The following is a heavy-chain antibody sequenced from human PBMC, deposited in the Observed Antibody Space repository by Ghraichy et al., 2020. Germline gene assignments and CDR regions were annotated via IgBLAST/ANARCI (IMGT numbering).Heavy chain of an antibody. CDR2: INGYGTTA. D-gene: IGHD3-22*01. J-gene: IGHJ3*02. Sequence: ETLSLTCAASGFTFSSYWMYWVRQVPGKGLVWVSHINGYGTTATYADSVKGRFIISRDNAKNLLYLQMSSLRAEDTAVYYCARARNTYYYDTSDSGYDAFDIWGQGTKVTVSS. V-gene: IGHV3-74*01. CDR1: GFTFSSYW. CDR3: ARARNTYYYDTSDSGYDAFDI.